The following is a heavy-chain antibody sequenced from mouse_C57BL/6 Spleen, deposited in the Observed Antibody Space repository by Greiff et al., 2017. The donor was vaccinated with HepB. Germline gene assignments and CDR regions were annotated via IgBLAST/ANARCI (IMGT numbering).Heavy chain of an antibody. CDR3: TTGYYGASDY. CDR2: IDPEDGDT. D-gene: IGHD1-1*01. V-gene: IGHV14-1*01. J-gene: IGHJ2*01. CDR1: GFNIKDYY. Sequence: VQLKESGAELVRPGASVKLSCTASGFNIKDYYMHWVKQRPEQGLEWIGRIDPEDGDTEYAPKFQGKATMTADPSSNTAYLQLSSLTSEDTAVYYCTTGYYGASDYWGQGTTLTVSS.